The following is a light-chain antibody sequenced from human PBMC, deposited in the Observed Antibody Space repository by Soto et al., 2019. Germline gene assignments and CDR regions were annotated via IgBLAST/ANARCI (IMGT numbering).Light chain of an antibody. CDR2: WAS. Sequence: DIVMTQSPDSLAVSLGERATINCKSSQSLLYSSNNKNYLAWYQHKPGHPPKLLIYWASTRESGVPDRFSGSGSGTDFTLTISSLQAADVAVYYCQQYYSNPLTFGGGTKVEIK. J-gene: IGKJ4*01. CDR3: QQYYSNPLT. CDR1: QSLLYSSNNKNY. V-gene: IGKV4-1*01.